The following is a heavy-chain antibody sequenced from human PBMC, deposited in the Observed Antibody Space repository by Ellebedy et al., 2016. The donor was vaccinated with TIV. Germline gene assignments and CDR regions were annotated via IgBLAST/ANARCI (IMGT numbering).Heavy chain of an antibody. J-gene: IGHJ6*02. CDR2: IIPIFGTA. CDR1: GGTFSSYA. D-gene: IGHD2-15*01. Sequence: SVKVSCXASGGTFSSYAISWVRQAPGQGLEWMGGIIPIFGTANYAQKFQGRVTITADKSTSTAYMELSSLRSEDTAVYYCARASVAASVAVVYYYYGMDVWGQGTTVTVSS. V-gene: IGHV1-69*06. CDR3: ARASVAASVAVVYYYYGMDV.